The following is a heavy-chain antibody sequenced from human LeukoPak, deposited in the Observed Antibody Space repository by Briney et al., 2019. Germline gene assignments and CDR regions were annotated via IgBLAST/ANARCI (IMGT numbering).Heavy chain of an antibody. D-gene: IGHD2-15*01. CDR1: GFTFSSYC. CDR2: ISSSSSYI. J-gene: IGHJ4*02. V-gene: IGHV3-21*01. Sequence: PGGSLRLSCGASGFTFSSYCMNWVRQAPGKGLEWVSSISSSSSYIYYADSVKGRFTISRDNAKNSLYLQMNSLRAEDTAVYYCARGYCSGGSCYHFFDYWGQGTLVTVSS. CDR3: ARGYCSGGSCYHFFDY.